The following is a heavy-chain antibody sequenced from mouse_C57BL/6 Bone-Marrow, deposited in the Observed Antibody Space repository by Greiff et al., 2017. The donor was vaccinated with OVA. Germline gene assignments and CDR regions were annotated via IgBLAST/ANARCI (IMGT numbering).Heavy chain of an antibody. CDR3: TRGYSNYYAMDY. D-gene: IGHD2-5*01. J-gene: IGHJ4*01. Sequence: QVQLQQSGAELVRPGASVTLSCKASGYTFTDYDMHWVKQTPVHGLEWIGALDPATGGTAYNQKFKGKAILTADKSSSTAYMELRSLTSEDSAVYYCTRGYSNYYAMDYWGQGTSVTVSS. CDR1: GYTFTDYD. V-gene: IGHV1-15*01. CDR2: LDPATGGT.